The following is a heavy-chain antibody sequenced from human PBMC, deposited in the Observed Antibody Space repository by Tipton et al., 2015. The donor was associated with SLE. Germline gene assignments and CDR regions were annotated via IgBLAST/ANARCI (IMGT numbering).Heavy chain of an antibody. CDR1: GGSFSDYY. CDR2: INQSGTT. J-gene: IGHJ4*02. CDR3: ARGAPLGFDY. V-gene: IGHV4-34*01. Sequence: TLSLTCVVSGGSFSDYYWSWIRQPPGQGLEWIGDINQSGTTNYNPSLKSRVTISVDTSKNQFSLRLSSVTAADTAVYYCARGAPLGFDYWGQGTLVTVSS.